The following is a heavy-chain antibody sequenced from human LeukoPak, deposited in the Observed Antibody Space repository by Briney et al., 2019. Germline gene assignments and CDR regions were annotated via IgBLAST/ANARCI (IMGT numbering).Heavy chain of an antibody. Sequence: SETLSLTCTVSGGSISSGGYYWSWIRQHPGKGLEWIGHIYYSGSTYYNPSLKSRVTISVDTSKNQFSLKLSSVTAADTAMYYCARADVYGGNPFDAFDIWGQGTVVAVSS. CDR1: GGSISSGGYY. J-gene: IGHJ3*02. V-gene: IGHV4-31*03. CDR3: ARADVYGGNPFDAFDI. CDR2: IYYSGST. D-gene: IGHD4-23*01.